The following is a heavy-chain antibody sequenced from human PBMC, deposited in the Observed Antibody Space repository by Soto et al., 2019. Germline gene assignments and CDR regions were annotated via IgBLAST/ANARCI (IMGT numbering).Heavy chain of an antibody. CDR3: ARGLVTATGFDY. CDR2: ISYDDINK. V-gene: IGHV3-30-3*01. D-gene: IGHD3-9*01. CDR1: GFTFNNYA. Sequence: QVQLVESGGVVVQPGRSLRLSCAASGFTFNNYAMHWVRQAPGKGLAWVAVISYDDINKYYADSVKGRFTISRDNSKNTLYLQMNSLRTDDTAVYFCARGLVTATGFDYWGQGTLVTVSS. J-gene: IGHJ4*02.